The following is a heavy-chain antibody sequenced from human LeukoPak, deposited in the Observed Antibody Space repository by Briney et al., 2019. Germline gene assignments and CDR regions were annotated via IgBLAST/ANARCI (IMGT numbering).Heavy chain of an antibody. CDR1: GFSLKSYA. CDR2: INWNGGST. CDR3: TRDSIAIAAAGTFDA. V-gene: IGHV3-20*04. D-gene: IGHD6-13*01. Sequence: GGSLRLSCAASGFSLKSYAMSWVRHAPGKGLEWVSGINWNGGSTGYADSVKGRFTISRDNAKNSLYLQMNSLRAEDTAVYYCTRDSIAIAAAGTFDAWGQGTLVTVSS. J-gene: IGHJ5*02.